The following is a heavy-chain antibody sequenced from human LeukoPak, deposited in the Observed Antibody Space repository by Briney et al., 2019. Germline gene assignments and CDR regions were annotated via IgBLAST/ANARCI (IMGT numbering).Heavy chain of an antibody. CDR3: ARGGTTVTTFDY. D-gene: IGHD4-17*01. CDR1: GFTFNNYA. V-gene: IGHV3-23*01. CDR2: ISGSGGST. J-gene: IGHJ4*02. Sequence: GGSLRLSCAASGFTFNNYAMNWVRQAPGKGLEWVSAISGSGGSTYYADSVKGRFTISRDNSKNTLYLQMNSLRAEDTAVYYCARGGTTVTTFDYWGQGTLVTVSS.